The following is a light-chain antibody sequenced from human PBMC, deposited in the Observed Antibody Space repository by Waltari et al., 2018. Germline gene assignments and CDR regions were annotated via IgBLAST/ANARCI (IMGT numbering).Light chain of an antibody. CDR1: NSNIGRNA. J-gene: IGLJ3*02. Sequence: QSVLTQPPSASGTPGQRVTIPCSGSNSNIGRNAVNWYQQLPETAPKLLFYTDNQRPSGVPDRFSGSKSGTSASLAISGLQSEDEADYHCATWDDRLNGWVFGGGNKVTVL. CDR2: TDN. V-gene: IGLV1-44*01. CDR3: ATWDDRLNGWV.